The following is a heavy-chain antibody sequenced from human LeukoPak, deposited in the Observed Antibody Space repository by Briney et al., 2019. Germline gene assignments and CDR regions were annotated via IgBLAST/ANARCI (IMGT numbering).Heavy chain of an antibody. D-gene: IGHD2-2*01. V-gene: IGHV4-30-2*01. J-gene: IGHJ5*02. Sequence: SQTLSLTCAVSGGSISSGGYSWSWNRQPPGKGLEWIGYIYHSGSTYYNPSLKSRVAISVDRSKNQFSLKLSSVTAADTAVYYCARAIPYYCSSTSCHRGNWFDPWGQGTLVTVSS. CDR1: GGSISSGGYS. CDR2: IYHSGST. CDR3: ARAIPYYCSSTSCHRGNWFDP.